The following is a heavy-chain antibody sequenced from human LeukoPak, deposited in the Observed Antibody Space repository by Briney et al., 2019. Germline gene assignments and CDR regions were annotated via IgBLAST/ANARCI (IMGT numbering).Heavy chain of an antibody. CDR3: AREGDVAVAGSQGAFDI. CDR2: ISYDGRDK. Sequence: GRSLRLSCAASGFIFSNYAMHWVRQAPGKGLEWMAFISYDGRDKSYADSVKGRFTISRDNSKNTLYLQMNSLRPDDTAVYYCAREGDVAVAGSQGAFDIWGQGTMVTVSS. V-gene: IGHV3-30*04. J-gene: IGHJ3*02. D-gene: IGHD6-19*01. CDR1: GFIFSNYA.